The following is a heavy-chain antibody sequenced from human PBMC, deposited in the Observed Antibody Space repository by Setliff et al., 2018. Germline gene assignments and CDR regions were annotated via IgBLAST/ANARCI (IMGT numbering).Heavy chain of an antibody. D-gene: IGHD2-2*02. Sequence: GASVKVSCKASGYSFSDYDISWVRQAPGQGLEWMGRIIPIFGTANYAQKFQGRVTITADESTSTAYMELSSLRSEDTAVYYCARDSRGLVPAAIEGSYYYYGMDVWGQGTTVTVSS. CDR1: GYSFSDYD. CDR3: ARDSRGLVPAAIEGSYYYYGMDV. V-gene: IGHV1-69*13. CDR2: IIPIFGTA. J-gene: IGHJ6*02.